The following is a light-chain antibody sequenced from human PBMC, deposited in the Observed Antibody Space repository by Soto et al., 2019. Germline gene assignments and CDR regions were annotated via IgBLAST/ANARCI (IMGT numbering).Light chain of an antibody. V-gene: IGLV1-44*01. CDR3: AEWDDGLNGVV. CDR2: SNS. J-gene: IGLJ2*01. Sequence: QSVLTQPPSASGTPGQRVTISCSGSNSNIGSNTVNWYQQLPGTAPKLLIYSNSHRPSGVPDRFSGSKSGTSASLAISGLQSEDEADYYCAEWDDGLNGVVFCGGTKLTVL. CDR1: NSNIGSNT.